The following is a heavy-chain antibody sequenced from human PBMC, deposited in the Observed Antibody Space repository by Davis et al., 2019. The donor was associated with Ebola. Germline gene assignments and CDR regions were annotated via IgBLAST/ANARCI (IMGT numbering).Heavy chain of an antibody. J-gene: IGHJ3*01. V-gene: IGHV4-4*02. D-gene: IGHD2-15*01. Sequence: MPGGSLRLSCAVSGGSISSSNWWSWVRQPPGKGLEWIGEIYHSGSTNYNPSLKSRVTISVDKSKNQFSLKLDSVTAADTAVYYCARDPRYCTGGTCYSYAFDVWGQGTMVTVSS. CDR1: GGSISSSNW. CDR3: ARDPRYCTGGTCYSYAFDV. CDR2: IYHSGST.